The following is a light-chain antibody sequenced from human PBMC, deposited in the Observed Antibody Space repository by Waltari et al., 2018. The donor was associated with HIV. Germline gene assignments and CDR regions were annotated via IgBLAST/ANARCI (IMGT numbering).Light chain of an antibody. CDR3: CSYAGRDTFVL. Sequence: QSALTQPRSVSGSPGQSVTISCTGSSSDVGKFDYVSWYQYHPAKAPKVMICEVSKRPSGVPDRFSGSKSGNTASLTISGLQAEDEADYYCCSYAGRDTFVLFGGGTKLTVL. CDR2: EVS. CDR1: SSDVGKFDY. J-gene: IGLJ2*01. V-gene: IGLV2-11*01.